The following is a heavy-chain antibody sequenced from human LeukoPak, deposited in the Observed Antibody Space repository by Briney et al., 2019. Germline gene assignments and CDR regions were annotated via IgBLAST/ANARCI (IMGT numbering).Heavy chain of an antibody. D-gene: IGHD3-22*01. CDR3: ATLNRPYYYDSSGPNDAFDI. J-gene: IGHJ3*02. V-gene: IGHV1-24*01. CDR2: FDPEDGET. Sequence: ASVKVSCKVSGYTLTELSMHWVRQAPGKGLERMGGFDPEDGETIYAQKFQGRVTMTEDTSTDTAYMELSSLRSEDTAVYYCATLNRPYYYDSSGPNDAFDIWGQGTMVTVSS. CDR1: GYTLTELS.